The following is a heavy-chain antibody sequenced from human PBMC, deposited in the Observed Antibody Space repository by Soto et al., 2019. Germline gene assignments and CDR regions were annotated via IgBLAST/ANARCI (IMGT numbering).Heavy chain of an antibody. J-gene: IGHJ4*02. V-gene: IGHV3-23*01. CDR2: ISGSGGST. CDR1: GFTFGSYA. Sequence: EVQLLESGGGLVQPGGSLRLSCAASGFTFGSYAMSWVRQAPGKGLEWVSAISGSGGSTHYADSVKGRFTISRDNSKNTVYLQMNTLRAEDTAVYYCAKEERAYASGSYYNWGQGTLVTVSS. CDR3: AKEERAYASGSYYN. D-gene: IGHD3-10*01.